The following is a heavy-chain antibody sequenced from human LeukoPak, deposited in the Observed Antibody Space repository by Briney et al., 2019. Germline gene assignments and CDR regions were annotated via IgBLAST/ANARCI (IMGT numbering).Heavy chain of an antibody. J-gene: IGHJ5*02. CDR1: GYTFTVYN. CDR3: ARGYDTLTGYYRGWLDP. Sequence: WASVKVSSKASGYTFTVYNMHWVRQAPGQGLEWMGWINPNSGGTNYAQKFQGRVTMTRDTSISTAYMELSRLTSDDTAMYYCARGYDTLTGYYRGWLDPWGQGTLATVSS. CDR2: INPNSGGT. V-gene: IGHV1-2*02. D-gene: IGHD3-9*01.